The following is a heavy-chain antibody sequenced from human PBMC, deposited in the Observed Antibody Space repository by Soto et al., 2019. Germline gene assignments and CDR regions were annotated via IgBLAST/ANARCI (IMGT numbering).Heavy chain of an antibody. D-gene: IGHD6-13*01. CDR3: ARGISSSWYSY. J-gene: IGHJ4*02. CDR1: AGSISSYY. CDR2: IYYSGSI. V-gene: IGHV4-59*01. Sequence: PSETLSLTCTVSAGSISSYYGSCIRQPPGKGLEWIRDIYYSGSINYIPTIKSRVTISVDTSKSQFPLKLTSVSAADAAVYYCARGISSSWYSYWGQGTLVTVSS.